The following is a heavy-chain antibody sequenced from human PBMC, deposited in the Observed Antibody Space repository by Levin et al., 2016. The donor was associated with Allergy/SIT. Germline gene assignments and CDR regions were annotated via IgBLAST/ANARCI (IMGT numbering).Heavy chain of an antibody. CDR2: ISAYNGNT. CDR1: GYTFTSYG. V-gene: IGHV1-18*04. J-gene: IGHJ5*02. Sequence: ASVKVSCKASGYTFTSYGISWVRQAPGQGLEWMGWISAYNGNTNYAQKLQGRVTMTTDTSTSTAYMELRSLRSDDTAVYYCARDTYCSSTSCYLNYNWFDPWGQGTLVTVSS. CDR3: ARDTYCSSTSCYLNYNWFDP. D-gene: IGHD2-2*01.